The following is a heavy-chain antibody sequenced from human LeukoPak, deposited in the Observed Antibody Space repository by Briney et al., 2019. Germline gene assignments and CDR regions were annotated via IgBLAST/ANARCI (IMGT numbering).Heavy chain of an antibody. CDR3: ARGVSGGYFDY. V-gene: IGHV1-18*01. J-gene: IGHJ4*02. Sequence: ASVKVSCKASGYTFTNYGITWVRQAPGLGLQWMGWISAYNGHTNYAQKFQGRVTMTTDTSTSTAYMGLRSLRSDDTAIYFCARGVSGGYFDYWGQGTVVTVSS. CDR2: ISAYNGHT. D-gene: IGHD3-16*01. CDR1: GYTFTNYG.